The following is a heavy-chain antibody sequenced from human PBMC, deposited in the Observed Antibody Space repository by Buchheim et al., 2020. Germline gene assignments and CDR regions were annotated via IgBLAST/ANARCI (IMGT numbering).Heavy chain of an antibody. J-gene: IGHJ5*02. CDR2: INHSGST. V-gene: IGHV4-34*01. CDR3: ARAVLGAGTGTGDWFDP. CDR1: GGSFSGYY. D-gene: IGHD1-7*01. Sequence: QVQLQQWGAGLLKPSETLSLTCAVYGGSFSGYYWSWIRQPPGKGLEWIGEINHSGSTNYNPSLKSRVTMSLDTSNNQFSLKLTSVTVADTAVYYCARAVLGAGTGTGDWFDPWGQGTL.